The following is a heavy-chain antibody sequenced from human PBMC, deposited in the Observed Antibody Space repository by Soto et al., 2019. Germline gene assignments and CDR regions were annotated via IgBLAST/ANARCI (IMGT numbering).Heavy chain of an antibody. Sequence: GGSLRLCCAASELPFSNYAMSWVRPSPGKGLEWVSGISAGGGNTYYPDSVKGRFTISRDNSKNTLYLQMNSLRVEDTAIYYCADGGEWAFNFDYWGQGNLVTVSS. CDR1: ELPFSNYA. CDR2: ISAGGGNT. CDR3: ADGGEWAFNFDY. V-gene: IGHV3-23*01. D-gene: IGHD3-10*01. J-gene: IGHJ4*02.